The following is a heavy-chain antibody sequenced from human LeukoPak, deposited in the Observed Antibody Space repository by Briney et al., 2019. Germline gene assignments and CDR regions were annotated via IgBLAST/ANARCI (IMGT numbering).Heavy chain of an antibody. V-gene: IGHV5-51*01. CDR2: IYPGDSDT. CDR1: GYSFTSYW. CDR3: ARSHAGPYLTMVRGEVYFDY. J-gene: IGHJ4*02. Sequence: GESLKISCKGSGYSFTSYWIGWVRQMPGKGLEWMGIIYPGDSDTRYSPSFQGQVTISADKSISTAYLQWSSLKASDTAMYYCARSHAGPYLTMVRGEVYFDYWGQGTLVTVSS. D-gene: IGHD3-10*01.